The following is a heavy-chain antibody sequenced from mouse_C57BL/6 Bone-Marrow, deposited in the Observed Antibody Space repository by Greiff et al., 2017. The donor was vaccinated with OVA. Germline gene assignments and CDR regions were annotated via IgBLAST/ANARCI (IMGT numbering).Heavy chain of an antibody. CDR1: GYAFSSSW. Sequence: QVQLQQSGPELVKPGASVKISCKASGYAFSSSWMNWVKQRPGKGLEWIGRIYPGDGDTNYNGKFKGKATLTADKSSSTAYMQLSSLTSEDSAVYFCAKSNYVGYAMDYWGQGTSVTVSA. CDR3: AKSNYVGYAMDY. D-gene: IGHD2-5*01. J-gene: IGHJ4*01. CDR2: IYPGDGDT. V-gene: IGHV1-82*01.